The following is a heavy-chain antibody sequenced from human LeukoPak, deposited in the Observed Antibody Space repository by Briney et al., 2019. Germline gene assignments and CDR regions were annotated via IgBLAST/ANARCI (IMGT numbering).Heavy chain of an antibody. CDR3: ARAPAAELRYFDWLSQSETDAFDI. D-gene: IGHD3-9*01. J-gene: IGHJ3*02. Sequence: SETLSLTCTVSGGSISSYYWSWIRQPPGKGLEWIGYIYYSGSTNYNPSLTSRVTISVDTSKNQFSLKLSSVTAADTAVYYCARAPAAELRYFDWLSQSETDAFDIWGQGTMVTVSS. CDR2: IYYSGST. CDR1: GGSISSYY. V-gene: IGHV4-59*01.